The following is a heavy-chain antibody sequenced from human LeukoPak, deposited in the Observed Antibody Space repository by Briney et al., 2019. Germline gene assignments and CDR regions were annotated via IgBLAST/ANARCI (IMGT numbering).Heavy chain of an antibody. J-gene: IGHJ4*02. V-gene: IGHV3-74*01. CDR1: RFTFSSYA. CDR3: VRGAAGDY. CDR2: INSDGSST. Sequence: GGSLRLSCAASRFTFSSYAMHWVRQVPGKGLVWVSRINSDGSSTNYADSVKGRFTISRDNAKNTLYLQMNSLRAEDTALYYCVRGAAGDYWGQGTLVTVSS. D-gene: IGHD2-15*01.